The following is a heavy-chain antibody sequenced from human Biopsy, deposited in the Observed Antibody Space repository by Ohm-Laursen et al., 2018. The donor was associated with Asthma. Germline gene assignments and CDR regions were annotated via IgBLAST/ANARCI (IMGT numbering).Heavy chain of an antibody. CDR1: EFAFGNYA. Sequence: SLRLSCAASEFAFGNYAMYWVRQAPGKGPEWVALISYDGREKGYVDSVKGRFTISRDNAKNSLYLQMNSLRVEDTALYYCAKATLGDIGKDYWGQGTLVTVSS. CDR2: ISYDGREK. D-gene: IGHD2-21*01. CDR3: AKATLGDIGKDY. J-gene: IGHJ4*02. V-gene: IGHV3-30*18.